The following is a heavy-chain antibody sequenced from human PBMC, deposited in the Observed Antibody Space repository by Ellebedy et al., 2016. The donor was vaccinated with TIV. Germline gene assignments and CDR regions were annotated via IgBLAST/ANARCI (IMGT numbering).Heavy chain of an antibody. CDR2: IKEDGSEK. V-gene: IGHV3-7*01. Sequence: GGSLRLXXAASGFTFSDHWMSWVRQAPGKGLEWVANIKEDGSEKYYVGSVKGRFSMSRDNAKNSLYLQMNSLRAEDTAEYYCARQKGVAAFDYWGQGTLVTVSS. J-gene: IGHJ4*02. D-gene: IGHD2-15*01. CDR1: GFTFSDHW. CDR3: ARQKGVAAFDY.